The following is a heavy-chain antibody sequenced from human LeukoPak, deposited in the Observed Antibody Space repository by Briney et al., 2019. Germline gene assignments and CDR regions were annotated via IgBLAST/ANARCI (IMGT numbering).Heavy chain of an antibody. J-gene: IGHJ4*02. Sequence: GESLKISCKVSGHSFVDQWIGWVRQMPGKGLEWMGVIFPGDSDTRYSPSFKGQVTISADKSISTAYLQWSSLKASDTAIYYCAKMYGGAITGTFDYWGQGTLVTLSS. CDR2: IFPGDSDT. CDR3: AKMYGGAITGTFDY. CDR1: GHSFVDQW. V-gene: IGHV5-51*01. D-gene: IGHD1-20*01.